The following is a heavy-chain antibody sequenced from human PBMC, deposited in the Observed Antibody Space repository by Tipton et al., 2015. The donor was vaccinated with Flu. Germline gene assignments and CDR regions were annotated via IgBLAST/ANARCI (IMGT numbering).Heavy chain of an antibody. CDR2: IHYSGST. V-gene: IGHV4-38-2*02. CDR1: GYSMRSDYF. CDR3: ARGLYDFWSGYPPSYGMDV. D-gene: IGHD3-3*01. Sequence: TLSLTCTVSGYSMRSDYFWGWIRQPPGKGLEWIGNIHYSGSTNYNPPLKSRVTMSVDTSKNQSALKLSSVTAADTAVYYCARGLYDFWSGYPPSYGMDVWGQGTTVTVSS. J-gene: IGHJ6*02.